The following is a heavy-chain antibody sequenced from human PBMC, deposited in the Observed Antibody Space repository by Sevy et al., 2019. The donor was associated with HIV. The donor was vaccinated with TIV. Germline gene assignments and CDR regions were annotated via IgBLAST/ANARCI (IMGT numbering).Heavy chain of an antibody. Sequence: ASVKVSCKASGYTFTSYAMNWVRQAPGQGLEWMGWINTNTGNPTYAQGFTGRFVFSLDTSVSTAYVQISSLKAEDTVVYYCAGGNGYYYDSSGYYSRFDYWGQGTLVTVSS. V-gene: IGHV7-4-1*02. D-gene: IGHD3-22*01. J-gene: IGHJ4*02. CDR2: INTNTGNP. CDR3: AGGNGYYYDSSGYYSRFDY. CDR1: GYTFTSYA.